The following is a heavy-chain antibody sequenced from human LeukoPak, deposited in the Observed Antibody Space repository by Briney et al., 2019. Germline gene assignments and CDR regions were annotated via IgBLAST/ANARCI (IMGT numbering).Heavy chain of an antibody. CDR3: ARPTASGPNFYYYYYGMDV. CDR1: GFTFSSYG. J-gene: IGHJ6*02. V-gene: IGHV3-30*03. CDR2: ISYDGSNK. D-gene: IGHD6-25*01. Sequence: GGSLRLSCAASGFTFSSYGMHWVRQAPGKGLEWVAVISYDGSNKYYADSVKGRFTISRDNSKNTLYLQMNSLRAEDTAVYYCARPTASGPNFYYYYYGMDVWGQGTTVTVSS.